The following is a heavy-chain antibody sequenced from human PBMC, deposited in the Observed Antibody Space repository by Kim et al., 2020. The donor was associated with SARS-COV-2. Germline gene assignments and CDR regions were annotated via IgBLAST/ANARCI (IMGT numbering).Heavy chain of an antibody. Sequence: DSYPNYSPSFQGHVTISADKSISTAYLQWSSLKASDTAMYYCAREGMDVWGQGTTVTVSS. V-gene: IGHV5-10-1*01. CDR3: AREGMDV. J-gene: IGHJ6*02. CDR2: DSYP.